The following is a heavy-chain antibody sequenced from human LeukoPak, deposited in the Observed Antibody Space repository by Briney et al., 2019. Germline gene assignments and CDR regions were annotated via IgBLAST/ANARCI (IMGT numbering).Heavy chain of an antibody. CDR2: VDYSGST. CDR1: GGSISSSRFY. V-gene: IGHV4-39*01. CDR3: ARHSGLWFDY. D-gene: IGHD5-12*01. Sequence: PSETLSLTCTVSGGSISSSRFYWGWIRQPPGKGLEWIGSVDYSGSTYSNPSLKGRATISVDTSKNQFSLQLSSVTAADTAVYYCARHSGLWFDYWGQGTLVTVSS. J-gene: IGHJ4*02.